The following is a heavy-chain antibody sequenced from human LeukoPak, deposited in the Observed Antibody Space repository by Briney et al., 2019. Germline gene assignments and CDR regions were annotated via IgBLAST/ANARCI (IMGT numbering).Heavy chain of an antibody. CDR3: ARDSSGWYELYYFDY. Sequence: GGSLRLSCAASGFTFSSYEMNWVRQAPGKGLEWVSYISSSGSTIYYADSVKGRFTISRDNAKNSLYLQMNSLRAEDTAVYYCARDSSGWYELYYFDYWGREPWSPSPQ. CDR1: GFTFSSYE. V-gene: IGHV3-48*03. D-gene: IGHD6-19*01. J-gene: IGHJ4*02. CDR2: ISSSGSTI.